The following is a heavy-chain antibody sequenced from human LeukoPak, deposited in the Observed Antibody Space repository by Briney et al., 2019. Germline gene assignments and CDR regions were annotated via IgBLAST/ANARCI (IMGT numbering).Heavy chain of an antibody. J-gene: IGHJ4*02. Sequence: GASVKVSCKASGGTFSSYAISWVRQAPGQGLEWMGRIIPILGIANYAQKFQGRVTITADKSTSTAYMELSSLRAEDTALYYCAKDPGGSDYGEIYFDYWGQGTLVTVSS. V-gene: IGHV1-69*04. CDR3: AKDPGGSDYGEIYFDY. CDR1: GGTFSSYA. CDR2: IIPILGIA. D-gene: IGHD4-17*01.